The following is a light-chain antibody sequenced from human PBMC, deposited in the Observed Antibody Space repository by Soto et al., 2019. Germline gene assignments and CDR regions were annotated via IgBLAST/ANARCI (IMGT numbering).Light chain of an antibody. CDR3: TSYIRSSTLDCV. V-gene: IGLV2-14*01. J-gene: IGLJ1*01. CDR2: EVS. Sequence: QSVLTQPASVSGSPGQSITISCTGTSSDVGGYNYVSWYQQYPGKAPKLMIYEVSNRPSGVSNRFSGSKSGNTASLTISGLQAEDEADYYCTSYIRSSTLDCVFGTGTKVTVL. CDR1: SSDVGGYNY.